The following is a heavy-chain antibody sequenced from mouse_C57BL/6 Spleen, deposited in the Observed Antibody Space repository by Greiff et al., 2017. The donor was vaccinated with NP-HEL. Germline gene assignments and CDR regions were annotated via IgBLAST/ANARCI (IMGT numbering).Heavy chain of an antibody. CDR1: GFTFSDAW. CDR2: IRNKANNHAT. V-gene: IGHV6-6*01. D-gene: IGHD1-1*01. CDR3: TRPIYYYGSSSVAY. Sequence: VQLVESGGGLVHPGGSMKLSCAASGFTFSDAWMDWVRQSPEKGLEWVAEIRNKANNHATYYAESVKGRFTNSRDDSKSSVYLQMNSLRAGDTGIYYGTRPIYYYGSSSVAYWGQGTLVTVSA. J-gene: IGHJ3*01.